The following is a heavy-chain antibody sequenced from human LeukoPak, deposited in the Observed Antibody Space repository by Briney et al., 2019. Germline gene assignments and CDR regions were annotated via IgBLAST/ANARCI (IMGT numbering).Heavy chain of an antibody. CDR3: AREQQDLPTDGYFYDC. D-gene: IGHD3-22*01. Sequence: PSETLSLTCTVSGGSINSYYWAWVRQPAGKGLEWIGRIYTSRSTDLNPSLKSRITMSVDTSRNQFSLKLTSVSAADTAVYFCAREQQDLPTDGYFYDCWGQGILVTVSS. CDR1: GGSINSYY. J-gene: IGHJ4*02. CDR2: IYTSRST. V-gene: IGHV4-4*07.